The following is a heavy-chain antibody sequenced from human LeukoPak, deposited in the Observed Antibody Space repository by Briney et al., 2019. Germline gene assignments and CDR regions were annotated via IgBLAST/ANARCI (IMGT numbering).Heavy chain of an antibody. CDR3: ARALFDWDSTYYMDV. Sequence: SETLSLTCTVSGGSISSGSYYWSWIRQPAGKGLEWIGRIYTSGSTNYNPSLKSRVTISVDTSKNQFSLKLSSVTAADTAVYYCARALFDWDSTYYMDVWGKGTTVTISS. CDR2: IYTSGST. J-gene: IGHJ6*03. CDR1: GGSISSGSYY. D-gene: IGHD3-9*01. V-gene: IGHV4-61*02.